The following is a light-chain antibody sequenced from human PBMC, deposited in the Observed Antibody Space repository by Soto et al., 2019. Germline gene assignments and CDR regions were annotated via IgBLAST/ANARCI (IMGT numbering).Light chain of an antibody. CDR3: AAWDDSLSGPV. J-gene: IGLJ1*01. CDR1: SSNIGSNY. Sequence: VLTQRPAGSGTPGQRVTISCSKSSSNIGSNYVYWYQQLPGTAPKLLIYRNNQRPSGVPDRFSGSKSGTSASLAISGLRSEDEADYYCAAWDDSLSGPVFGTGTKVTV. CDR2: RNN. V-gene: IGLV1-47*01.